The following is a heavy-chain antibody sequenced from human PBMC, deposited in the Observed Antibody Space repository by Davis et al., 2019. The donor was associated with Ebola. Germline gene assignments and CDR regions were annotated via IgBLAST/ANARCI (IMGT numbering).Heavy chain of an antibody. CDR1: GGTFSSYA. Sequence: AASVKVSCKASGGTFSSYAISWVRQAPGQGLEWMGGIIPIFGTANYAQKLQGRVTMTTDTSTSTAYMELRSLRSDDTAVYYCARDFKVVVPAAYYGMDVWGQGTTVTVSS. D-gene: IGHD2-2*01. V-gene: IGHV1-69*05. J-gene: IGHJ6*02. CDR2: IIPIFGTA. CDR3: ARDFKVVVPAAYYGMDV.